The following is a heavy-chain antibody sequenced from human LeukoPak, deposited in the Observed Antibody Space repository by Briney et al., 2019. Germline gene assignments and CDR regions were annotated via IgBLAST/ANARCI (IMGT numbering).Heavy chain of an antibody. Sequence: GASVKVSCKASGYTFTSYGISWVRQAPGQGLEWMGWISAYNGNTNYAQKLQGRVTMTTDTSTSTAYMELRSLRSDDTAVYYCARTGYYDFWSGHAQDYWGQGTLVTVSS. D-gene: IGHD3-3*01. V-gene: IGHV1-18*01. J-gene: IGHJ4*02. CDR1: GYTFTSYG. CDR3: ARTGYYDFWSGHAQDY. CDR2: ISAYNGNT.